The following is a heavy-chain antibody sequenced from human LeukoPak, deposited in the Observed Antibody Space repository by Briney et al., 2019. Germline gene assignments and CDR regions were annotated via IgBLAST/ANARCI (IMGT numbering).Heavy chain of an antibody. D-gene: IGHD2-21*02. CDR1: GFTFSSYG. CDR3: ARDECGGDCYKRY. V-gene: IGHV3-30*02. Sequence: PGGSLRLSCAASGFTFSSYGMHWVRQAPGKGLEWVAFIRYDGSNKYYADSVKGRFTISRDNSKNTLYLQMNSLRAEDTAVYYCARDECGGDCYKRYWGQGTLVTVSS. CDR2: IRYDGSNK. J-gene: IGHJ4*02.